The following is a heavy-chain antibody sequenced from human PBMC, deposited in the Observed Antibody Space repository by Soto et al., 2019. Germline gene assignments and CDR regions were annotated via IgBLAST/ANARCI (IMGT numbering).Heavy chain of an antibody. CDR1: GFSLNTGGVG. J-gene: IGHJ5*02. V-gene: IGHV2-5*01. Sequence: QITLKESGPTLMKPTQTLTLTCTFSGFSLNTGGVGVGRIRQPPGKALEWLALIYWNDDKRYSPSLTSRLSITKDTTKNRVVLTLTNLDPVVTATYYCAHRGYGDYPRDNWFDPWGRGTLVTVSS. CDR2: IYWNDDK. D-gene: IGHD4-17*01. CDR3: AHRGYGDYPRDNWFDP.